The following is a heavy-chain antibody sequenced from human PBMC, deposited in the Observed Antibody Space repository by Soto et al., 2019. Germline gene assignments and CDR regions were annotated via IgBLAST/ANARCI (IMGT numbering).Heavy chain of an antibody. CDR1: GFTFSSYA. V-gene: IGHV3-23*01. CDR2: ISCSGAST. Sequence: PGGSLRLSCAASGFTFSSYAMSWVRQAPGKGLEWVSAISCSGASTYYADSVKGRFTISRDNSKNTLYLQMNSLRAEDTAVYYCAKTLVYAIRRHRAEYFQHWGQGTLVTVSS. J-gene: IGHJ1*01. CDR3: AKTLVYAIRRHRAEYFQH. D-gene: IGHD2-8*01.